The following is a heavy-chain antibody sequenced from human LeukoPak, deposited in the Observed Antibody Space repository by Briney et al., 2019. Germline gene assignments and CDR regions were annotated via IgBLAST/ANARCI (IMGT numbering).Heavy chain of an antibody. D-gene: IGHD3-22*01. J-gene: IGHJ4*02. V-gene: IGHV3-15*01. CDR2: IKSKADGGTT. CDR3: TPLWYYYDSSDY. CDR1: GFTFNNAW. Sequence: GGSLRLSCTASGFTFNNAWMSWVRQAPGKGLELVGRIKSKADGGTTDYAAPVQGRFTISRDDSKKTLYLHMNSLKTEETAVYYCTPLWYYYDSSDYWGQGTLVTVSS.